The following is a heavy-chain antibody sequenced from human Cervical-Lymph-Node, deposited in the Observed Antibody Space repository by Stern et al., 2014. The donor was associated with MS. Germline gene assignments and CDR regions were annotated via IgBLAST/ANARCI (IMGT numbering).Heavy chain of an antibody. CDR3: ARGLLGSENAFDI. CDR2: MSAYNGNT. V-gene: IGHV1-18*01. D-gene: IGHD2-15*01. Sequence: QVQLVPSGAEVTKPGASVKVSCQASGSTFPSYGISWVRPAPGPGLEWMGWMSAYNGNTNYAQKLQGRVTMTTDTSTSTAYMELRSLRSDDTAVYYCARGLLGSENAFDIWGQGTMVTVSS. J-gene: IGHJ3*02. CDR1: GSTFPSYG.